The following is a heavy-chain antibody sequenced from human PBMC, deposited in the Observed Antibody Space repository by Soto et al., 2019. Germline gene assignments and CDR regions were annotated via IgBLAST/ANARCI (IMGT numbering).Heavy chain of an antibody. CDR2: IYYSGST. J-gene: IGHJ5*02. D-gene: IGHD2-2*01. CDR3: ARHRYQLIRAPNWFDP. V-gene: IGHV4-39*01. CDR1: GGSISSSSYY. Sequence: QLQLQESGPGLVKPSETLSLTCTVSGGSISSSSYYWGWIRQPPGKGLEWIGSIYYSGSTYYNPSLKSRVTISVDTSKNQFSLKLSSVTAADTAVYCCARHRYQLIRAPNWFDPWGQGTLVTVSS.